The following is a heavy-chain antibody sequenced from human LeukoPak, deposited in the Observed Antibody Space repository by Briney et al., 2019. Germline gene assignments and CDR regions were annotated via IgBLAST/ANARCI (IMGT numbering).Heavy chain of an antibody. CDR2: IAYDGSRA. D-gene: IGHD1-14*01. J-gene: IGHJ4*02. CDR1: GFTFGGYG. Sequence: GRSLRLSCAGSGFTFGGYGMHWFRQTPGKGLEWVAVIAYDGSRAFYADSVKGRFTISRDNSKNTMSAQMDDLRAEDTAVYYCTRHNNDHFDYWGQGTLVTVSS. CDR3: TRHNNDHFDY. V-gene: IGHV3-33*01.